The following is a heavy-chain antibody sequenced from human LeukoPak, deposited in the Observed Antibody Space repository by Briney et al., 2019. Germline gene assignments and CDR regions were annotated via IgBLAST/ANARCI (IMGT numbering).Heavy chain of an antibody. CDR2: IKSKTDGGTT. CDR1: GFTFSDAW. D-gene: IGHD6-13*01. J-gene: IGHJ4*02. CDR3: TTETMTATGGRGL. Sequence: KPGGSLRLSCAASGFTFSDAWMKWVRQAPGKGLEWVGRIKSKTDGGTTDYAAPVKGRFTISRDDSKNTLYLQMNSLKTEDTALYYCTTETMTATGGRGLWGQGTLVTVSS. V-gene: IGHV3-15*01.